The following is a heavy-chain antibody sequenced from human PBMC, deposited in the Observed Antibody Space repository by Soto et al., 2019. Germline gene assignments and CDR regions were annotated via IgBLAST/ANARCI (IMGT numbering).Heavy chain of an antibody. V-gene: IGHV3-23*01. Sequence: GGSLRLSCAASGFSFISYAMSWVRQAPGQGLEWVSGLSGSGDSTHYADSVKGRFTISRDNSKNTLYLQMNSLRAEDTALYYCAKSTLVVLVIHEFDSWGQGTLVTVS. D-gene: IGHD3-16*02. CDR3: AKSTLVVLVIHEFDS. CDR1: GFSFISYA. CDR2: LSGSGDST. J-gene: IGHJ4*02.